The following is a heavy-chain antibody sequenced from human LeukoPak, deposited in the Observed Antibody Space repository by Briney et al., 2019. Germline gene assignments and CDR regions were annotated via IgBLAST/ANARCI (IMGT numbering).Heavy chain of an antibody. CDR2: IWSDGSKD. V-gene: IGHV3-33*08. CDR3: VRVRGHASDI. J-gene: IGHJ3*02. CDR1: GFTFSNAW. Sequence: PGGSLRLSCAASGFTFSNAWMSWVRQAPGKGLEWVAVIWSDGSKDYYADSVKGRFTISRDNSRNTAYLQMNSLRVEDTALYYCVRVRGHASDIWGQGTMVTVSS.